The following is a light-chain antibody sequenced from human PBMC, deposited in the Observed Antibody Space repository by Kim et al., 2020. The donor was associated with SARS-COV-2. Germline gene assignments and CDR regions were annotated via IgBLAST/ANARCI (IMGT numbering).Light chain of an antibody. J-gene: IGKJ4*01. CDR3: QQYGASSLT. CDR2: DAS. Sequence: PGERATLSCRASQSVSNSRLAWYQQKPGHAPRLLIYDASSRATGITDRFSGSGSGTDFTLTISRLEPEDFAVYYCQQYGASSLTFGGGTKVDIK. V-gene: IGKV3-20*01. CDR1: QSVSNSR.